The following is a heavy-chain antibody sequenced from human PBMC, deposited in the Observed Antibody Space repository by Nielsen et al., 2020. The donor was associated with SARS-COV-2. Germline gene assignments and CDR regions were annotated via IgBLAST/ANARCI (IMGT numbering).Heavy chain of an antibody. CDR2: IYYSGST. Sequence: SETLSLTCAVYGGSFSSYYWSWIRQPPGKGLEWIGYIYYSGSTNYNPSLKSRVTISVDTSKNQFSLKLSSVTAADTAVYYCARDRGSSWEHGWFDPWGQGTLVTVSS. D-gene: IGHD6-13*01. J-gene: IGHJ5*02. CDR1: GGSFSSYY. V-gene: IGHV4-59*01. CDR3: ARDRGSSWEHGWFDP.